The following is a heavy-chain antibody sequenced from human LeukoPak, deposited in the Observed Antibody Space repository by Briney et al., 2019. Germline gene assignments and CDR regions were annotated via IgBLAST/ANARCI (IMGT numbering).Heavy chain of an antibody. CDR2: IRQDESEK. CDR1: GFTLTTYW. Sequence: GGSLRLSCAASGFTLTTYWMSWVRQAPGKGLEWVANIRQDESEKYYVDSVKGRFTISRDNTKKSLYLQMNSLRAEDTAVYYCARSLGCSSSSCYMDYWGQGTLVTVSS. V-gene: IGHV3-7*01. J-gene: IGHJ4*02. CDR3: ARSLGCSSSSCYMDY. D-gene: IGHD2-2*02.